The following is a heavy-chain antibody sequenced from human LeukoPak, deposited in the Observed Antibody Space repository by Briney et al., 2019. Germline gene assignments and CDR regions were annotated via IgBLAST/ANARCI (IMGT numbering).Heavy chain of an antibody. CDR3: ASGLTETTYHAIFFDY. D-gene: IGHD4-17*01. J-gene: IGHJ4*02. CDR1: GGSISSDTYY. CDR2: IYYSGST. Sequence: SETLSLTCSVSGGSISSDTYYWGWIRQPPRKGLEWIGSIYYSGSTYYNPSLESRVTISVDTSKNRFSLKLSSVTAADTAVYYCASGLTETTYHAIFFDYWGQGTLVTVSS. V-gene: IGHV4-39*01.